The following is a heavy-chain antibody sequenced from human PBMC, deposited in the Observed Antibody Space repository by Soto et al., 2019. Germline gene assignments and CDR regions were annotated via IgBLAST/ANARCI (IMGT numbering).Heavy chain of an antibody. CDR3: ARNGTQTGYSYGMDV. CDR2: IIPIFDTA. Sequence: SVKVSCKASGYTFTSYYMHWVRRAPGQRLEWMGGIIPIFDTANYAEKFQGRVTITADESTSTSFMEVSSLRSEDTAVYYCARNGTQTGYSYGMDVWGQGTMVTVSS. V-gene: IGHV1-69*13. J-gene: IGHJ6*02. CDR1: GYTFTSYY. D-gene: IGHD1-1*01.